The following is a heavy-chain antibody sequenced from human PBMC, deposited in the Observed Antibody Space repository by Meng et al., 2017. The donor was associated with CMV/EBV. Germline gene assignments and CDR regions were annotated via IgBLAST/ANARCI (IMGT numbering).Heavy chain of an antibody. CDR3: ARSMVVAGDWFDP. CDR1: GCSISSYY. D-gene: IGHD2-15*01. CDR2: IYTSGST. Sequence: VQRLALGPGRVKSSEPLSLPCSVSGCSISSYYWSWLRQPAGKGLEWIGRIYTSGSTNYNPSLKSRVTMSVDTSKNQFSLKLSSVTAADTAVYYCARSMVVAGDWFDPWGQGTLVTVSS. V-gene: IGHV4-4*07. J-gene: IGHJ5*02.